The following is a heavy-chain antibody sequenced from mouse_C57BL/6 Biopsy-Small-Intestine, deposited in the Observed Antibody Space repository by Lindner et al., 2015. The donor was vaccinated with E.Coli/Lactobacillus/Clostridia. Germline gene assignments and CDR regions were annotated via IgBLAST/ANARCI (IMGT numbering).Heavy chain of an antibody. CDR1: GYSFSRYT. D-gene: IGHD2-2*01. CDR3: ARENVDRGWFFDY. Sequence: SVKVSCKASGYSFSRYTMHWVRQAHGQGLEWMGWINAGGTKYSEKFQGRVTITRDTSASVAYMELSSLTSEETAVYYCARENVDRGWFFDYWGQGTLVTVSS. CDR2: INAGGT. J-gene: IGHJ4*01. V-gene: IGHV1-14*01.